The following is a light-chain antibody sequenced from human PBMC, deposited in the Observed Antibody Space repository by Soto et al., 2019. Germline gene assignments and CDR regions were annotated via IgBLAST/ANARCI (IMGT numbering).Light chain of an antibody. Sequence: QSVLTQPPSVSGAPGQRVTISCTGSSSNIGAGYDVHWYQQLPGTAPKLLIYANSNRPSGVPDRFSGSKSGTSASLAITGLQAEDEADYYCQSYDSSLSGVVFGGGTKLPVL. V-gene: IGLV1-40*01. CDR3: QSYDSSLSGVV. CDR2: ANS. J-gene: IGLJ2*01. CDR1: SSNIGAGYD.